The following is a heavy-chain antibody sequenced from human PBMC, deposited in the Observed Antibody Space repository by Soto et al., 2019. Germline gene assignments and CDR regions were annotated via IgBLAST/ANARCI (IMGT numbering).Heavy chain of an antibody. J-gene: IGHJ4*02. V-gene: IGHV4-59*08. CDR2: IYYGGSA. CDR3: ARGGHCTDGVCSALDF. Sequence: SETLSLTCTVSGCSISTYDWSWIRQPPGKGLEWIGYIYYGGSANYNPSLKSRVTISVDTSKKQFSLNLRSVTVADTAVYYCARGGHCTDGVCSALDFWGQGTLVTVSS. CDR1: GCSISTYD. D-gene: IGHD2-8*01.